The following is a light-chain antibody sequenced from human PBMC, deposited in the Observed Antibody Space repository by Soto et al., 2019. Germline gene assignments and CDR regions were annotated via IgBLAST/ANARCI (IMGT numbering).Light chain of an antibody. CDR1: QSVSNNS. J-gene: IGKJ4*01. Sequence: EIVLTQSPGTLSLSPGERATLSCRASQSVSNNSLAWYQQKPGQAPRLLVYDASNRATGIPTRFSGSGSGTDFTLTISNLEPEDFAVYYCQQHISWPLTFGGGTKVDIK. V-gene: IGKV3-11*01. CDR2: DAS. CDR3: QQHISWPLT.